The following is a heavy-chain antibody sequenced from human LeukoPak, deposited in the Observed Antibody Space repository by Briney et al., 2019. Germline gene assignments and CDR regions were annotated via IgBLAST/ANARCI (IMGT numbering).Heavy chain of an antibody. D-gene: IGHD2-15*01. J-gene: IGHJ5*02. CDR1: GGSISSSIYY. Sequence: PSETLSLTCAISGGSISSSIYYWGWIRQPPGKGLEWIGSIYSSGSTSYNPSLKSRVTISVDTSNNQFSLKLSSVTATDTAVYYCAGHAGLLLGWFDPWGQGTLVTVSS. CDR2: IYSSGST. CDR3: AGHAGLLLGWFDP. V-gene: IGHV4-39*01.